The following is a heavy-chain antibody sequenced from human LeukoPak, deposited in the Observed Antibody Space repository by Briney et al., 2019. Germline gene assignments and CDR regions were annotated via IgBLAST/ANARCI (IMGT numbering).Heavy chain of an antibody. CDR1: GFTFSSYA. V-gene: IGHV3-23*01. J-gene: IGHJ4*02. CDR3: AKEGGGMDYGSGSLPFDY. CDR2: ISGSGGIA. Sequence: GGSLRLSCAASGFTFSSYAMSWVRQAPGKGLEWVSAISGSGGIALYADSVKGRFTISRDNSKNTLYLQMNSLRAEDTAVYYCAKEGGGMDYGSGSLPFDYWGQGTLVTVSS. D-gene: IGHD3-10*01.